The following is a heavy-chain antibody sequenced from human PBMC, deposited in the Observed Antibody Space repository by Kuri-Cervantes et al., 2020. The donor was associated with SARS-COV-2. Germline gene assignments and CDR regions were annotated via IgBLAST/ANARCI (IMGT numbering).Heavy chain of an antibody. CDR3: AREARAPSSRDWFDP. CDR2: INPNNGGT. D-gene: IGHD2-15*01. CDR1: GYTFTGYY. V-gene: IGHV1-2*02. Sequence: ASVKVSCKASGYTFTGYYMHWVRQAPGQGLEWMGWINPNNGGTNYAQKFQGRVTMTRDTSISTAYMELSRLRSDDTAVYYCAREARAPSSRDWFDPWGQGTLVTVSS. J-gene: IGHJ5*02.